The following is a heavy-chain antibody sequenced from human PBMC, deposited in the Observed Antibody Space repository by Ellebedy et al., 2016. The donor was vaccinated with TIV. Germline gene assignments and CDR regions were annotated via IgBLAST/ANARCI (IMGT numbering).Heavy chain of an antibody. Sequence: AASVKVSCKASAYTFINYGINWFRQAPGQGLEWMGWISPYNGNTKYAQKLQGRVTMTTDTSTSTAYMELRSLRSDDTAVYYCARVMFGSSGSNWFDPWGQGTLVTVSS. D-gene: IGHD6-19*01. CDR2: ISPYNGNT. CDR3: ARVMFGSSGSNWFDP. V-gene: IGHV1-18*01. CDR1: AYTFINYG. J-gene: IGHJ5*02.